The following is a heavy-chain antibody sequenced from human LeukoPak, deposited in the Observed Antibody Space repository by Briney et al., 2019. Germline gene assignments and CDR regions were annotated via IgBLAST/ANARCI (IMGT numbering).Heavy chain of an antibody. CDR2: ISSSNIHI. J-gene: IGHJ4*02. D-gene: IGHD3-10*01. V-gene: IGHV3-21*04. Sequence: GGSLRLSCATSGFTLSIYSMNWVRQAPGKGLEWVSSISSSNIHIYYSDSVKGRFTISRDSSKNTLYLQMNSLRAEDAAVYYCARGPSKMVRGVMDWGQGTLVTVSS. CDR3: ARGPSKMVRGVMD. CDR1: GFTLSIYS.